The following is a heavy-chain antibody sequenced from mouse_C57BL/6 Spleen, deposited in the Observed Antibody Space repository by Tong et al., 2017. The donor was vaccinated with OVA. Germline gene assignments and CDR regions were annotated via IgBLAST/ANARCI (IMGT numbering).Heavy chain of an antibody. J-gene: IGHJ1*03. Sequence: VQLQESGPELVKPGASVKISCKASGYAFSSSWMNWVKQRPGKGLEWIGRIYPGDGDTNYNGKFKGKATLTADKSSSTAYMQLSSLTSEDSAVYYCASLDGYFDVWGTGTTVTVSS. CDR2: IYPGDGDT. V-gene: IGHV1-82*01. CDR3: ASLDGYFDV. CDR1: GYAFSSSW.